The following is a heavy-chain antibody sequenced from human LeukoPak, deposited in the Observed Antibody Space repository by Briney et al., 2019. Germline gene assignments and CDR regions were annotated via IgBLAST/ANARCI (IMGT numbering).Heavy chain of an antibody. V-gene: IGHV1-8*01. D-gene: IGHD6-13*01. CDR2: MNPNSGNT. J-gene: IGHJ4*02. CDR3: ASALKRGSAGTLIDH. Sequence: ASVKVSCKASGYSFTSHDINWVRQATGQGLEWMGWMNPNSGNTGYAQKFQDRVTMSRNTSISTAYLELSSLGSEDTAMYYCASALKRGSAGTLIDHWGQGTLVTVSS. CDR1: GYSFTSHD.